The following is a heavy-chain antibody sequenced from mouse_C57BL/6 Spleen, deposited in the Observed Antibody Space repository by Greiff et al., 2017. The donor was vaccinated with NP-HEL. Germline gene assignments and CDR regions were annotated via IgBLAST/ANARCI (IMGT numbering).Heavy chain of an antibody. CDR1: GYAFSSSW. Sequence: LVESGPELVKPGASVKISCKASGYAFSSSWMNWVKQRPGKGLEWIGRIYPGDGDTNYNGKFKGKATLTADKSSSTAYMQLSSLTSEDSAVYFCARDDDGYFYAMDYWGQGTSVTVSS. J-gene: IGHJ4*01. CDR3: ARDDDGYFYAMDY. CDR2: IYPGDGDT. D-gene: IGHD2-3*01. V-gene: IGHV1-82*01.